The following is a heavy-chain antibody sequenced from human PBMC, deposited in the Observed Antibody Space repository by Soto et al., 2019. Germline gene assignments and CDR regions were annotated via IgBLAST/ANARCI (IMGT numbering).Heavy chain of an antibody. J-gene: IGHJ5*01. Sequence: QVQLQQSGPGLVKHSQTLSLNCAISGDSVSTNSATWDWIRQTKSRGLEWLGRTYYRSKWDNDYAVSVKGRITTTPVTTNKQLSLQVNSVTRHDTAGYYCARLIGKSWLDSLCQGIPVTVSS. CDR3: ARLIGKSWLDS. V-gene: IGHV6-1*01. D-gene: IGHD2-8*01. CDR2: TYYRSKWDN. CDR1: GDSVSTNSAT.